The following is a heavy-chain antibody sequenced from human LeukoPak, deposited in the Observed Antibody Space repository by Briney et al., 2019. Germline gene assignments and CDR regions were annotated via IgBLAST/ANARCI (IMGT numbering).Heavy chain of an antibody. CDR2: ISDYDDST. Sequence: GGSLRLSCATSHFTFSSHAMTWVRQAPGKGLEWVSSISDYDDSTYYADSVKGRFTISRDNSKNTLYLDMNNLRAEDTALYFCAKTLFGFSYGKIDYWGQGTLVTVSS. D-gene: IGHD5-18*01. V-gene: IGHV3-23*01. CDR1: HFTFSSHA. J-gene: IGHJ4*02. CDR3: AKTLFGFSYGKIDY.